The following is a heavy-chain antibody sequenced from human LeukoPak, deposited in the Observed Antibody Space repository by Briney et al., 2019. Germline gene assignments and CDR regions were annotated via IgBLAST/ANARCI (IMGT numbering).Heavy chain of an antibody. CDR1: GGSFSGYY. CDR3: ARHQQLRAALDI. Sequence: SETLSLTCAVYGGSFSGYYWSWIRQPPGKGLEWIGEINHSGSTYYNPSLKSRVTISVDTSKNQFSLKLSSVTAADTAVYYCARHQQLRAALDIWGQGTMVTVSS. J-gene: IGHJ3*02. V-gene: IGHV4-34*01. D-gene: IGHD2-2*01. CDR2: INHSGST.